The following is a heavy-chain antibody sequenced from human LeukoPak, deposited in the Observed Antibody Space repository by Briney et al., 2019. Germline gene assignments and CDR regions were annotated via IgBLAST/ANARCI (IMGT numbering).Heavy chain of an antibody. D-gene: IGHD3-10*01. Sequence: PGGSLRLSCAASGFTFSSYAMHWVRQAPGKGLEWVAVISYDGSNKNYADSVKGRFTISRDNSKNTLSLQMNSLGPEDTGVYYCAKVGYFGSGSDFFYHYYMDVWGNGTTVIISS. CDR2: ISYDGSNK. CDR1: GFTFSSYA. V-gene: IGHV3-30*14. J-gene: IGHJ6*03. CDR3: AKVGYFGSGSDFFYHYYMDV.